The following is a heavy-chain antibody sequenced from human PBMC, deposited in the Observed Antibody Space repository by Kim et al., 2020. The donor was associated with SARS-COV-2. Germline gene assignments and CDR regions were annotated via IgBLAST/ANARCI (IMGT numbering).Heavy chain of an antibody. V-gene: IGHV1-18*01. J-gene: IGHJ3*02. CDR2: NT. Sequence: NTNYAQKLQGRVTMTTDTSTSTAYMELRSLRSDDTAVYYCARSRFDAFDIWGQGTMVTVSS. CDR3: ARSRFDAFDI. D-gene: IGHD3-3*01.